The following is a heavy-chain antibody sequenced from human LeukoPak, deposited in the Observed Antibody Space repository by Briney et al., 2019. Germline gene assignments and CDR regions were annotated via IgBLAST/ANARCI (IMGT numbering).Heavy chain of an antibody. Sequence: GGSLRLSCADSGFTFRNSAMSWVRQAPGKGLEWVSTLSGSGITTYYADSVKGRFTISRDNSKNTLYLQMNSLRAEDTAVYYCAKGVYSSGWSYFDYWGHGTLVTVSS. J-gene: IGHJ4*01. D-gene: IGHD6-19*01. CDR3: AKGVYSSGWSYFDY. V-gene: IGHV3-23*01. CDR1: GFTFRNSA. CDR2: LSGSGITT.